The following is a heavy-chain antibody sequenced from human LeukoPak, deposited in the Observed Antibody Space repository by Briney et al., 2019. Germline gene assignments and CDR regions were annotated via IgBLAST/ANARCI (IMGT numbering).Heavy chain of an antibody. CDR3: ARGGLRVLSYTYYYGMDV. D-gene: IGHD4-17*01. CDR2: IYPGDSDT. CDR1: GYSFTSYW. Sequence: GESLKISCKGSGYSFTSYWISWVRQMPGKGLGWMGIIYPGDSDTRYSPSFQGQVTISADKSISTAYLQWSSLKASDTAMYYCARGGLRVLSYTYYYGMDVWDQGTTVTVSS. V-gene: IGHV5-51*01. J-gene: IGHJ6*02.